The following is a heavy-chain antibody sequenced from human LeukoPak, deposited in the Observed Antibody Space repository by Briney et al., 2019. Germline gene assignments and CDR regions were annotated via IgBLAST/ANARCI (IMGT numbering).Heavy chain of an antibody. Sequence: EASVKVSCKASGGTFSSYAISWVRQAPGQGLEWMGRIIPILGIANYAQKFQGRVTITADKSTSTAYMELSSLRSEDTAVYYCARGAARQGRGADYWGQGTLVTVSS. J-gene: IGHJ4*02. D-gene: IGHD3-10*01. V-gene: IGHV1-69*04. CDR1: GGTFSSYA. CDR3: ARGAARQGRGADY. CDR2: IIPILGIA.